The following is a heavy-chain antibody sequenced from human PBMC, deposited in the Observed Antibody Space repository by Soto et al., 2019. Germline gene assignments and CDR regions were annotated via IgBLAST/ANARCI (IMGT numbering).Heavy chain of an antibody. Sequence: GGALRLCCAASGFTFSSYAMHWVRQAPGKGLEYVSSISTNGGSTHYADSVKGRFTISRDNSKNTQYLQMSSLRADDTAVYYCVKFFFYGYSNRRDLHSFPTRRSSDL. CDR2: ISTNGGST. V-gene: IGHV3-64D*06. D-gene: IGHD5-18*01. CDR1: GFTFSSYA. J-gene: IGHJ2*01. CDR3: VKFFFYGYSNRRDLHSFPTRRSSDL.